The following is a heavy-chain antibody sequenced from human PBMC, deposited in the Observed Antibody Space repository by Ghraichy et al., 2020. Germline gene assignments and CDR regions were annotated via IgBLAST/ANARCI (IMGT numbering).Heavy chain of an antibody. CDR3: AKSPRITIYGVVSSGEDYFDD. CDR2: ISGSGGST. V-gene: IGHV3-23*01. D-gene: IGHD3-3*01. Sequence: GGSLRLSCAASGFTFSSYAMSWVRQAPGKGLEWVSAISGSGGSTYYADSVKGRFTISRDNSTNTLYLQMNSLRAEDTAVYYCAKSPRITIYGVVSSGEDYFDDWGQGPLVTVSS. CDR1: GFTFSSYA. J-gene: IGHJ4*02.